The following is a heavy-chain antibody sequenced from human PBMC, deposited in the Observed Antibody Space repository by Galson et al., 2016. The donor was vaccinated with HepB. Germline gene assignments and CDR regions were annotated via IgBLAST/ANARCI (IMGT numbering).Heavy chain of an antibody. CDR2: IFYSGST. J-gene: IGHJ2*01. CDR3: ARPHVAWYFDL. V-gene: IGHV4-39*01. CDR1: GDSISSSRYY. Sequence: SETLSLTCTVSGDSISSSRYYWGWIRQPPGKGLEWVGSIFYSGSTYYNPSLQSRVTISLDTSKNQFSLKLSSVTAADTAVYYCARPHVAWYFDLWGRGTLVTVSS.